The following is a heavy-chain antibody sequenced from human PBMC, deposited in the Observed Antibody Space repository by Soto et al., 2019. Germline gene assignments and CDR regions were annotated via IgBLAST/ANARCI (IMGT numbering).Heavy chain of an antibody. J-gene: IGHJ5*02. CDR2: IYWDDDK. D-gene: IGHD3-9*01. CDR1: GFSLSTSGVG. V-gene: IGHV2-5*02. CDR3: AHRWALYYDILTGYYDSDNWFDP. Sequence: GSGPTLVNPTQTLTLTCTFSGFSLSTSGVGVGWIRQPPGKALEWLALIYWDDDKRYSPSLKSRLTITKDTSKNQVVLTMTNMDPVDTATYYCAHRWALYYDILTGYYDSDNWFDPWGQGTLVTVSS.